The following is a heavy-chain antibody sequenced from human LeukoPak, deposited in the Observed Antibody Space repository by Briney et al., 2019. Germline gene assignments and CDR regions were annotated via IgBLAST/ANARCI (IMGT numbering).Heavy chain of an antibody. CDR3: ARVKRGAGRIGNWFDP. CDR2: INPNSGGT. CDR1: GYTFTGYY. J-gene: IGHJ5*02. D-gene: IGHD6-19*01. Sequence: ASVTVSFKASGYTFTGYYMHWVRQAPGQGLEWMGWINPNSGGTNYAQKFQGRVTMTRDTSISTAYMELSRLRSDDTAVYYCARVKRGAGRIGNWFDPWGQGTLATVSS. V-gene: IGHV1-2*02.